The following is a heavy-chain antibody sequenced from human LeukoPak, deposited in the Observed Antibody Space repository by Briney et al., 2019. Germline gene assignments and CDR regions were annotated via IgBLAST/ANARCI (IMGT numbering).Heavy chain of an antibody. CDR3: PRDHLGSFQNYAMDV. CDR1: VFSFSSYL. Sequence: GGSLRLSCAASVFSFSSYLMNWVLQAPGQGLEWVSYISSSGDSIYHADSVKGRSTISRDNAKNSMYLQMNSLRAEDTAVYYCPRDHLGSFQNYAMDVWGQGTTVTVSS. J-gene: IGHJ6*02. CDR2: ISSSGDSI. V-gene: IGHV3-48*03. D-gene: IGHD3-3*02.